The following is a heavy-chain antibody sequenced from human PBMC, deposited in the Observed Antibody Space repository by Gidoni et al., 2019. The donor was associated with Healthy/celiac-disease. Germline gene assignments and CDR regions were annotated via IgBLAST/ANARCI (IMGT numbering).Heavy chain of an antibody. Sequence: QVQLVESGGGVVQPGRSLRLSCAASGFTFSSYGMHWVRQAPGKGLEWVAVIWYDGSNKYYADSVKGRFTISRDNSKNTLYLQMNSLRAEDTAVYYCAREGAKDIAVAGTFDYWGQGTLVTVSS. D-gene: IGHD6-19*01. J-gene: IGHJ4*02. CDR2: IWYDGSNK. CDR1: GFTFSSYG. CDR3: AREGAKDIAVAGTFDY. V-gene: IGHV3-33*01.